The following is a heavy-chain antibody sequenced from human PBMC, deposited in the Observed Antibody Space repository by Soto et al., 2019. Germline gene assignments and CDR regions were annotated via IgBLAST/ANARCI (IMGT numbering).Heavy chain of an antibody. CDR1: GFFFSSYT. D-gene: IGHD6-19*01. CDR2: ISGNSGYI. CDR3: ASEITVDGRAGY. Sequence: EVQLVESGGGLAKPGGSLRLSCAGSGFFFSSYTMNWVRQAPGKGLEWVSSISGNSGYIYYADSVKGRFTISRDNAKNSLFLQMKNLRAEDTAVYYCASEITVDGRAGYWGQGTLVTVSS. V-gene: IGHV3-21*01. J-gene: IGHJ4*02.